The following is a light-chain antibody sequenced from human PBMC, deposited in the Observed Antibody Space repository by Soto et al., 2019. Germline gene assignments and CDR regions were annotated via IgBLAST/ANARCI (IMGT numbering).Light chain of an antibody. Sequence: EIVLTQSPGTLSLSPGERATLSCRASQSVSSSYLAWYQQKPGQAPRLLIYGASSRATGIPDRFSGSGSGTDFTLTISRLEPEDVEVYSCQQYGSSPYTFGQGTKLEIK. CDR2: GAS. CDR1: QSVSSSY. J-gene: IGKJ2*01. V-gene: IGKV3-20*01. CDR3: QQYGSSPYT.